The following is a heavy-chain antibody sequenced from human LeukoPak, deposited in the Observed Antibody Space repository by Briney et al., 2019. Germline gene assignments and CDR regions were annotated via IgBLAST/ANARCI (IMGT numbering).Heavy chain of an antibody. J-gene: IGHJ3*02. V-gene: IGHV1-69*13. CDR1: GGTFSGYA. D-gene: IGHD3-3*01. CDR2: IIPIFGTA. CDR3: AGHSQRGFLEYPNAFDI. Sequence: ASVKVSFKASGGTFSGYAISWVRQAPGQGLEWMGGIIPIFGTANYAQKFQGRVTITADESTSTAYMELSSLRSEDTAVYYCAGHSQRGFLEYPNAFDIWGQGTMVTVSS.